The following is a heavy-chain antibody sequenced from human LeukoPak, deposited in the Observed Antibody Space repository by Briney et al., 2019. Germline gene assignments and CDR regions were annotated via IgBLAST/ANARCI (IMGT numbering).Heavy chain of an antibody. J-gene: IGHJ3*02. CDR3: ARALVWAVYCSGGSCYEPPHAFDI. CDR2: IIPILGIA. CDR1: GGTFSSYA. D-gene: IGHD2-15*01. Sequence: PWASVKVSCKASGGTFSSYAISWVRQAPGQGLEWMGRIIPILGIANYAQKFQGRVTITADKSTSTAYMELSSLRTEDTAVYYCARALVWAVYCSGGSCYEPPHAFDIWGQGTMVTVSS. V-gene: IGHV1-69*04.